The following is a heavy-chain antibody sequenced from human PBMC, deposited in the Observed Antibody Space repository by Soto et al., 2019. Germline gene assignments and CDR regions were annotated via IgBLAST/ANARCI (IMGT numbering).Heavy chain of an antibody. CDR2: GNPNNGET. Sequence: ASVKVSCKASGYPFTGYYMHWVRQAPGEGPEWMGWGNPNNGETHYVQKFQGRVALTGDTSISTAYMELTRLRSDDTAVYYCARRPMWQQVVPDYRMNVWGQATTVTVSS. D-gene: IGHD6-13*01. J-gene: IGHJ6*02. CDR1: GYPFTGYY. V-gene: IGHV1-2*02. CDR3: ARRPMWQQVVPDYRMNV.